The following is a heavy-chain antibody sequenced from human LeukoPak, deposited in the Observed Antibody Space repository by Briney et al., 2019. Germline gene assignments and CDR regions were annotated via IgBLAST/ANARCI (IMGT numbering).Heavy chain of an antibody. J-gene: IGHJ4*02. Sequence: PGGSLRLSCAASGFTFRSYWMHWVRQAPGKGLEWVANTNQDGSEKYYVDSVEGRFTISRDNAKNSLYLQLNSLRAEDTAVYYCARMAGGLWDYWGQGTLVTVSS. CDR2: TNQDGSEK. V-gene: IGHV3-7*05. CDR3: ARMAGGLWDY. D-gene: IGHD5-24*01. CDR1: GFTFRSYW.